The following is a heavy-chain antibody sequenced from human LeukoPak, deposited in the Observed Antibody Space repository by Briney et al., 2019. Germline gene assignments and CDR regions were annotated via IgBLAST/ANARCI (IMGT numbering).Heavy chain of an antibody. CDR1: GFTFSSYS. Sequence: TGGSLRLSCAASGFTFSSYSMNWVRQAPGKGLEWVSSISSSSSYIYYADSVKGRFTISRDNSKNTLYLQMNSLRAEDTAVYYCAKEQRGYTGYAVGSWFDPWGQGTLVTVSS. CDR3: AKEQRGYTGYAVGSWFDP. V-gene: IGHV3-21*04. J-gene: IGHJ5*02. D-gene: IGHD5-12*01. CDR2: ISSSSSYI.